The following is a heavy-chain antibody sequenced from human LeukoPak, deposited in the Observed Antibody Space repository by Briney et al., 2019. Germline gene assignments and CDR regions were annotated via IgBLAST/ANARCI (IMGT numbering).Heavy chain of an antibody. V-gene: IGHV4-39*07. Sequence: PSETLSLTCTVSGGSISSSSYYWGWIRQPPGKGLEWIGSIYYSGSTYYNPSLKSRVTISVDRSKNQFSLKLSSVTAADTAVYYCARAHRGWSGYAAPDIWGQGTMVTVSS. CDR3: ARAHRGWSGYAAPDI. CDR1: GGSISSSSYY. J-gene: IGHJ3*02. D-gene: IGHD3-3*01. CDR2: IYYSGST.